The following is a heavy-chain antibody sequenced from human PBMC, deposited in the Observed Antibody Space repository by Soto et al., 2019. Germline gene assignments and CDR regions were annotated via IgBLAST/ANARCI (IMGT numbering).Heavy chain of an antibody. V-gene: IGHV3-74*01. CDR2: IKSDGSST. CDR3: ASLMNIVVVPAATNVFDI. CDR1: GFTFSSYW. D-gene: IGHD2-2*01. J-gene: IGHJ3*02. Sequence: EVQLVESGGGLVQPGGSLRLSCAASGFTFSSYWMHWVRQVPGKGLVWVSRIKSDGSSTNYADSVKGRFTISRDNAKNTLYMQMSSLRAEDTAVYYCASLMNIVVVPAATNVFDIWGQGTMFTVSS.